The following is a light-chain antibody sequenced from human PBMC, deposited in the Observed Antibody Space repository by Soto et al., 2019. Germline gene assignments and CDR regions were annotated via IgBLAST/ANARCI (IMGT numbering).Light chain of an antibody. V-gene: IGLV2-14*03. CDR1: SSDVGGFNS. CDR2: DVV. Sequence: QSALTQPASVSGSPGQSITISCTGTSSDVGGFNSVSWYQLRPGTAPKLILYDVVDRPSGVSYRFSGSESGNTASLTISGLQAADEADYFCSSYTSTMTNVFGSGTKVTVL. CDR3: SSYTSTMTNV. J-gene: IGLJ1*01.